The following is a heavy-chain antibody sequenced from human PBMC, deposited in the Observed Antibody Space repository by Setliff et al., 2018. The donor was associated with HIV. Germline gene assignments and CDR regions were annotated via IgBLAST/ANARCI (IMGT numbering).Heavy chain of an antibody. CDR2: ISGRGDYI. CDR3: AKHHYCNGSSCSYDF. V-gene: IGHV3-23*01. D-gene: IGHD2-15*01. Sequence: GGSLRLSCAASGFTFSSHAMSWVRQAPGKGLEWVSTISGRGDYIFYRDSVKGRFTISRDNSKNTVFLQMNSLRAEDTAVYFCAKHHYCNGSSCSYDFWGRGTLVTVSS. CDR1: GFTFSSHA. J-gene: IGHJ4*02.